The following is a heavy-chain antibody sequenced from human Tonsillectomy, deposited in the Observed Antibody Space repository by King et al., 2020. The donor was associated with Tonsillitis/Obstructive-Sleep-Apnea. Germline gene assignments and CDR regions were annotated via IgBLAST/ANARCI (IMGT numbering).Heavy chain of an antibody. CDR3: ASPKYYYDSDGYYFDY. Sequence: VQLVESGGGLVKPGESLRLSCAASGFTFSDYYMSWFRQAPGKGLEWVSYISSSSSTIYYADSVKGRFTIPRDNAKNSLYLQMNSLRAEDTAVYYCASPKYYYDSDGYYFDYWGQGTLVTVSS. J-gene: IGHJ4*02. CDR1: GFTFSDYY. V-gene: IGHV3-11*01. CDR2: ISSSSSTI. D-gene: IGHD3-22*01.